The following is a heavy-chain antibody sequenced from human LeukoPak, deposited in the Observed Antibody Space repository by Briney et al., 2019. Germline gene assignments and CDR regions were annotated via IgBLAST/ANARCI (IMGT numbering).Heavy chain of an antibody. D-gene: IGHD6-19*01. Sequence: SETLSLTCTVSGGSISSYYWSWIRQPPGKGLEWIGYIYYSGSTNYNPSLKSRVTISVDTSKNQFSLKLSSVTAADTAVYYCARDFPHPGYSSGWSPGWFDPWGQGTLVTVSS. J-gene: IGHJ5*02. CDR2: IYYSGST. CDR1: GGSISSYY. CDR3: ARDFPHPGYSSGWSPGWFDP. V-gene: IGHV4-59*01.